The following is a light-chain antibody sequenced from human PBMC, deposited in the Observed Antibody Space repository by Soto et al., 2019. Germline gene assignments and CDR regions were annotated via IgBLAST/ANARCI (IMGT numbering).Light chain of an antibody. CDR1: SSNIGAGYD. V-gene: IGLV1-40*01. J-gene: IGLJ2*01. Sequence: QSVLTQPPSVSGAPGQRVTISCTGSSSNIGAGYDVHWYQQLPGTAPKLLIYGNSNRPSGVPDRFSGSKSGTSASLAITVLHAEDEADYYCQSCDSSLSDVFGTGTKLTVL. CDR3: QSCDSSLSDV. CDR2: GNS.